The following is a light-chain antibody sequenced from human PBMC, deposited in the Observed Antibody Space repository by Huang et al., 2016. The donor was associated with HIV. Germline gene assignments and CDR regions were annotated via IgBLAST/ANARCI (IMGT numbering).Light chain of an antibody. Sequence: EIVLTQSPGTLSLSPGERATLSCRASQTVGNNYLPWYQQKPGQAPRRLFSDVFGRATRIPDRFSGSGSGTDFTLTISRLEPEGSGVFYCQQFRRSPFTFGGGTKVEIK. CDR1: QTVGNNY. CDR3: QQFRRSPFT. V-gene: IGKV3-20*01. J-gene: IGKJ4*01. CDR2: DVF.